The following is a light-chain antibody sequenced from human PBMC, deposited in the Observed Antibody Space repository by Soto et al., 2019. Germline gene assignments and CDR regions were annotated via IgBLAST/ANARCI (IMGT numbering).Light chain of an antibody. V-gene: IGLV1-51*01. CDR1: SSNIGNNY. CDR2: DNN. CDR3: GTWDGSLSGGV. Sequence: QSVLTQPPSVSAAPGQRVTISCSGSSSNIGNNYVSWYQQLPGTAPKLLIYDNNRRPSGIPDRFSDSKSGTSATLGISGLQTGDEADYYCGTWDGSLSGGVFGGGTKLTVL. J-gene: IGLJ2*01.